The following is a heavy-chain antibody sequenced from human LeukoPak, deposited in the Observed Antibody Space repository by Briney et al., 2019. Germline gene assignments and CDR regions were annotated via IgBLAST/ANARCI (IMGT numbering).Heavy chain of an antibody. J-gene: IGHJ4*02. CDR2: ISYNADNT. V-gene: IGHV3-23*01. Sequence: PGGSLRLSCAASGFTFSSYAMSWVRQAPGKGLEWVSSISYNADNTYYADSVKGRFTISRDNSKNTLYLQMNSLRAEDTAVYYCAKAAVGYSYGSTEAFDYWGQGTLVTVSS. CDR3: AKAAVGYSYGSTEAFDY. D-gene: IGHD5-18*01. CDR1: GFTFSSYA.